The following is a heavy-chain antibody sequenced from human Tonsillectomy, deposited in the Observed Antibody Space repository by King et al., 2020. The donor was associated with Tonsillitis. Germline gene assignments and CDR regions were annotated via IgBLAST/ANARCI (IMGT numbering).Heavy chain of an antibody. D-gene: IGHD2-2*01. V-gene: IGHV3-30-3*01. CDR1: GFTFSSYA. CDR2: ISYDVSNK. Sequence: VQLVESGGGVVQPGRSLRLSCAASGFTFSSYAMYWVRQAPGKGLEWVAVISYDVSNKYYADSVKGRFTISRTNSKNTLYVQINSLRAEDTAVYYWASGGYCSSTSGLRGDYYYQAMDVWGQGTTVTVSS. J-gene: IGHJ6*02. CDR3: ASGGYCSSTSGLRGDYYYQAMDV.